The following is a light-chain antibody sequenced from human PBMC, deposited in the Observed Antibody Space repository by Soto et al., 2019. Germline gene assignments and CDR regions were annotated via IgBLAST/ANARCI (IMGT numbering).Light chain of an antibody. CDR2: HAS. J-gene: IGKJ3*01. Sequence: EIVLTQSPGTLSLSPGERATLSCRASESIDNNFLAWYQQKPGQAPRFLIYHASSRATGIPSRFSGSGSGTDFTLTISRLEPEDFAVYYCQQYGSAPPTFGPGTKVDVK. CDR1: ESIDNNF. V-gene: IGKV3-20*01. CDR3: QQYGSAPPT.